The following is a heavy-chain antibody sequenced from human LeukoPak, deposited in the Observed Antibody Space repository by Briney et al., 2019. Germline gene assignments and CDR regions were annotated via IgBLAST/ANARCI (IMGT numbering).Heavy chain of an antibody. D-gene: IGHD3-3*01. CDR3: AKDFTIFGVAYYMDV. J-gene: IGHJ6*03. V-gene: IGHV3-30*02. CDR2: IRYDGSNK. CDR1: GFTFSCYG. Sequence: PGGSLRISCAASGFTFSCYGMPWVRQALGQGLEWVAFIRYDGSNKYYADSVKGRFTISRDNSKNTLYLQMNSLRAEDTAVYYCAKDFTIFGVAYYMDVWGKGTTVTVSS.